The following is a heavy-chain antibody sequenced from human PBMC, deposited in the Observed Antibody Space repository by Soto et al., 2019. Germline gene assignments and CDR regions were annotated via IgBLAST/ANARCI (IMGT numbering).Heavy chain of an antibody. CDR3: AKDQGKYSGSPDY. J-gene: IGHJ4*02. CDR1: GFTFSSYG. V-gene: IGHV3-30*18. D-gene: IGHD1-26*01. Sequence: LSCSASGFTFSSYGMHWVRQAPGKGLEWVAVISYDGSNKYYADSVKGRFTISRDNSKNTLYLQMNSLRAEDTAVYYCAKDQGKYSGSPDYWGQGTLVTVSS. CDR2: ISYDGSNK.